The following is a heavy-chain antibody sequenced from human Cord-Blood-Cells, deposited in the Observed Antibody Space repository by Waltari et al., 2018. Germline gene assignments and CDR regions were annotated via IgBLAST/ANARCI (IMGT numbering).Heavy chain of an antibody. V-gene: IGHV4-39*01. Sequence: QLQLQESGPGLVKPSATLSLPCTVSGGSISSRRYYWGWIRLPPGKGREWIGSFYYSGSTYYNPSLKRRVTISVDTSKNQFSLKLSSGTAADTAVYYCAREVYKEYSSSSYAFDIWGQGTMVTVSS. CDR1: GGSISSRRYY. J-gene: IGHJ3*02. CDR2: FYYSGST. CDR3: AREVYKEYSSSSYAFDI. D-gene: IGHD6-6*01.